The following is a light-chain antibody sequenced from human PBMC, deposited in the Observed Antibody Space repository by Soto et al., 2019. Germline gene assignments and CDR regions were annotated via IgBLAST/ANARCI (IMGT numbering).Light chain of an antibody. CDR3: SSKTTSSSTPVV. CDR2: DVT. V-gene: IGLV2-14*01. J-gene: IGLJ3*02. Sequence: QSVLTQPASVSGSPGQSITISCTGTSSDVGAYNYVSWYQQHPGKAPELMIYDVTYRPSGVSDRFSGSKSGNTASLTISGLRTEDEGEYYCSSKTTSSSTPVVFGGGTKVTVL. CDR1: SSDVGAYNY.